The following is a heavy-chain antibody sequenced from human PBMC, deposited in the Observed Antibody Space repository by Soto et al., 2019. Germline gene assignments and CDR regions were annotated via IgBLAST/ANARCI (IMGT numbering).Heavy chain of an antibody. Sequence: SETLSLTCTVSGGSISSYYWSWIRQPPGKGLEWIGYIYYSGSTNYNPSLKSRVTISVDTSKNQFSLKLSSVSAADTAVYYCARQYASAYFFDDWGQGTLVTVSS. J-gene: IGHJ4*02. D-gene: IGHD3-10*01. CDR1: GGSISSYY. V-gene: IGHV4-59*08. CDR2: IYYSGST. CDR3: ARQYASAYFFDD.